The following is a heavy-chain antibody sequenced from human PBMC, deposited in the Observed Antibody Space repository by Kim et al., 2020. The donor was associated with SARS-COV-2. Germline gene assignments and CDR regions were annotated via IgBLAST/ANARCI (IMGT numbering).Heavy chain of an antibody. Sequence: GGSLRLSCAASGFTFSSYWMSWVRQAPGKGLEWVANIKQDGSEKYYVDSVKGRFTISRDNAKNSLYLQMNSLRAEDTAVYYCARDQYDSSGYYPYVWGQGTLVTVSS. D-gene: IGHD3-22*01. CDR2: IKQDGSEK. CDR1: GFTFSSYW. CDR3: ARDQYDSSGYYPYV. J-gene: IGHJ4*02. V-gene: IGHV3-7*01.